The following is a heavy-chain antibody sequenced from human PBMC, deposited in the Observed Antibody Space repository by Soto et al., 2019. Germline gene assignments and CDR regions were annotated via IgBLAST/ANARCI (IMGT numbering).Heavy chain of an antibody. CDR2: FFIGGNT. Sequence: SETLSLTCTVSGGSISSSTYYWGWMRQPPGKGLEWIASFFIGGNTYYNPSLKSRVTISVDTSKNQFSLKLSSVTAADTAVYYCARVGGFGATTIDYWGQGTLVTVSS. V-gene: IGHV4-39*01. D-gene: IGHD3-10*01. CDR1: GGSISSSTYY. J-gene: IGHJ4*02. CDR3: ARVGGFGATTIDY.